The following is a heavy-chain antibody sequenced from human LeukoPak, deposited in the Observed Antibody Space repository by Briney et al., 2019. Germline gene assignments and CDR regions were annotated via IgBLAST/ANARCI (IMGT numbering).Heavy chain of an antibody. Sequence: SETPSLTCTVSGGSITSSYWSWIRQPPGKGLEWIGYIYYSGGTNYNPSLRSRVTMSVDTSKKQFSLKLNSVTAADTAVYFCARNSGPLRGNWFDPWGQGTLVTVSS. CDR2: IYYSGGT. CDR3: ARNSGPLRGNWFDP. D-gene: IGHD3-10*01. V-gene: IGHV4-59*08. J-gene: IGHJ5*02. CDR1: GGSITSSY.